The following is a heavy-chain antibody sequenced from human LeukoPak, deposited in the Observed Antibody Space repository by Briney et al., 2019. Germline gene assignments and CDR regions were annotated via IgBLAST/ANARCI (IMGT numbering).Heavy chain of an antibody. V-gene: IGHV3-21*01. D-gene: IGHD3-22*01. J-gene: IGHJ4*02. CDR2: ITSSGSYI. CDR3: ARHVVAVGFDY. CDR1: GFTVSSNY. Sequence: GGSLRLSCAASGFTVSSNYISWFRQAPGEGLEWVSSITSSGSYIYYADSVMGRFTISRDNTNNSLYLQMNSLRAEDTAVYYCARHVVAVGFDYWGQGTLVTVSS.